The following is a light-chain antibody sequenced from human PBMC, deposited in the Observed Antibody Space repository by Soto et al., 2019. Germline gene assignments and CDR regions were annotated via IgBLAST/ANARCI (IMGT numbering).Light chain of an antibody. CDR1: QSVRSS. Sequence: EIGLTQSPATLSLSPGERATLSCRASQSVRSSLVWYQQKPGQVPRLLIYGASIRVTGIPDRFSGSGSGADFTLTICRLEPEDSAVYYCLHFGAAPYTFGQGTRLEI. J-gene: IGKJ2*01. CDR3: LHFGAAPYT. CDR2: GAS. V-gene: IGKV3-20*01.